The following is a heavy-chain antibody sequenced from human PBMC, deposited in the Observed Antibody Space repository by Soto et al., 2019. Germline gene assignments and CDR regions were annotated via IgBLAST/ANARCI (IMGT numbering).Heavy chain of an antibody. CDR1: GFAFSNYA. Sequence: VGSLSLSCAASGFAFSNYAMSWVRQAPGKGLEWVSSITSSGGSTYFADSVKGRFTISRDNSKNTLYLQLNSLRAEDTAVYYCTNGPLITGDSWGQGTLVTVSS. CDR3: TNGPLITGDS. CDR2: ITSSGGST. D-gene: IGHD3-22*01. V-gene: IGHV3-23*01. J-gene: IGHJ5*01.